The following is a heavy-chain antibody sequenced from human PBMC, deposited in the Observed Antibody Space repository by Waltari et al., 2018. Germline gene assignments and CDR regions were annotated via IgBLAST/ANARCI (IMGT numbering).Heavy chain of an antibody. J-gene: IGHJ4*02. D-gene: IGHD6-25*01. CDR1: GGSISSYY. CDR2: IYYSGST. V-gene: IGHV4-59*01. Sequence: QVQLQESGPGLVKPSETLSLTCTVSGGSISSYYWSWIRQPPGKGLEWIGYIYYSGSTNYNPSLKSRVTISVDTSKNQFSLKLSSVTAADTAVYYCARVNHGKNRRRIAADSERGPFDYWGQGTLVTVSS. CDR3: ARVNHGKNRRRIAADSERGPFDY.